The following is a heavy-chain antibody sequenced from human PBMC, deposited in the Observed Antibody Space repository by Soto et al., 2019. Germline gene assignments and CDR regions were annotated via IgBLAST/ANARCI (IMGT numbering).Heavy chain of an antibody. D-gene: IGHD3-3*01. CDR3: ARHKYYDFWSGYYYHNWFDP. CDR2: IYYSGST. Sequence: PSETLSLTCTVSGGSISSSSYYWGWIRQPPGKGLEWIGSIYYSGSTYYNPSLKSRVTISVDTSKNQFSLKLSSVTAADTAVYYCARHKYYDFWSGYYYHNWFDPWGQGTLVNVSS. J-gene: IGHJ5*02. V-gene: IGHV4-39*01. CDR1: GGSISSSSYY.